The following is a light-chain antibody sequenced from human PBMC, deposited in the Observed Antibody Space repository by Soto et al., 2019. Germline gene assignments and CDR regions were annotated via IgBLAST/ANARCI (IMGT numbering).Light chain of an antibody. V-gene: IGKV3-15*01. CDR2: VAS. CDR3: QQYNNWPRGT. CDR1: QSVSSN. J-gene: IGKJ2*02. Sequence: EIVMTQSPATLSVSPGERATLSCRASQSVSSNLAWYQQKPGQAPRLLIYVASTRATGIPDRFSGSGSGTEFTLTISSLQSEDFAVYYCQQYNNWPRGTFGQGTQLESK.